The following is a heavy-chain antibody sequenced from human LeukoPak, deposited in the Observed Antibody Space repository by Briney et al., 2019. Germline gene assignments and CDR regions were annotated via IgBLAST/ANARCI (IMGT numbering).Heavy chain of an antibody. CDR2: IYHSGST. J-gene: IGHJ4*02. Sequence: SETLSLTCTVSGYSVSSAYYWGWIRQPPGKGLEWNGSIYHSGSTYYNPSLKSRVTISVDTSKNQFSLKLNSVTAADTAVYYCARVGYYGSGSYFFDYWGQGTLVTVSS. D-gene: IGHD3-10*01. V-gene: IGHV4-38-2*02. CDR3: ARVGYYGSGSYFFDY. CDR1: GYSVSSAYY.